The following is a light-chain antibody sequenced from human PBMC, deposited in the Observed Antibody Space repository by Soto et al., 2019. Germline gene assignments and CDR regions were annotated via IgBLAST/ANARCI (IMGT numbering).Light chain of an antibody. V-gene: IGKV3D-15*01. CDR3: HQYSNTFRT. Sequence: EIVMTQSPATLSASPGERATLSCRASQSVSSNLAWYQQKPGQAPRLLIYDASNRATGIPARFSGSGSGTDFTLTISSLLSEDSAVYHCHQYSNTFRTFGQGTKVDIK. J-gene: IGKJ1*01. CDR1: QSVSSN. CDR2: DAS.